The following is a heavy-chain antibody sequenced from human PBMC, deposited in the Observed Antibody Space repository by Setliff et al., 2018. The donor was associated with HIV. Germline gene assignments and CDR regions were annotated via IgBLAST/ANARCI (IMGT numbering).Heavy chain of an antibody. CDR3: ARVPVAGANWFDP. J-gene: IGHJ5*02. Sequence: SETLSLTCTVSGVSINRTDHYWGWIRQSPGKRLEWIGSVSQSGSTYYNPSLKSRITISVDRSKNLFSLKLVSVTAADQGVYYCARVPVAGANWFDPWGPGTLVTVSS. V-gene: IGHV4-39*01. CDR2: VSQSGST. CDR1: GVSINRTDHY. D-gene: IGHD2-21*01.